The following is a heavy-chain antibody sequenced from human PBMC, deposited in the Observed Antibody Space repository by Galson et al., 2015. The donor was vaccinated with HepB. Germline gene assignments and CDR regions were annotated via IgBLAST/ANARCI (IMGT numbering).Heavy chain of an antibody. V-gene: IGHV3-21*01. CDR2: ISSSSSYI. Sequence: SLRLSCAASGFTFSSYSMNWVRQAPGRGLEWVSSISSSSSYIYYADSVKGRFTISRDNAKNSLYLQMNSLRAEDTAVYYCARRGRVGMATIFVWFDPWGQGTLVTVSS. D-gene: IGHD5-24*01. CDR1: GFTFSSYS. CDR3: ARRGRVGMATIFVWFDP. J-gene: IGHJ5*02.